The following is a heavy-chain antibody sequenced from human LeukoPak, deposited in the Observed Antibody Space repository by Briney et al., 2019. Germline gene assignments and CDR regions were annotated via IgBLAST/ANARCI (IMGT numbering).Heavy chain of an antibody. CDR1: GGSISSYY. V-gene: IGHV4-59*08. CDR3: ARLGSTGASDY. D-gene: IGHD1-26*01. J-gene: IGHJ4*02. CDR2: MYNSGST. Sequence: PSETLSLTCTVSGGSISSYYWSWIRQPPEKGLEWIGYMYNSGSTNYNPSLKSRVTISVDTSKNQLSLKLSSVTAADTAVYYCARLGSTGASDYWGQGALVTVSS.